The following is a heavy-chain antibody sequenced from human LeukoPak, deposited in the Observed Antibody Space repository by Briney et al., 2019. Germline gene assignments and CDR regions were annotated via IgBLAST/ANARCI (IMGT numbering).Heavy chain of an antibody. D-gene: IGHD3-22*01. J-gene: IGHJ4*02. V-gene: IGHV3-9*01. Sequence: PGRSLRLSCAASGFTFDDYAMHWVRQAPGKGLEWVSGISWNSGSIGYADSVKGRFTISRDNAKNSLYLQMNSLRAEDTALYYCAKGSLMRSPEYYYDSSANEGDYFDYWGQGTLVTVSS. CDR2: ISWNSGSI. CDR1: GFTFDDYA. CDR3: AKGSLMRSPEYYYDSSANEGDYFDY.